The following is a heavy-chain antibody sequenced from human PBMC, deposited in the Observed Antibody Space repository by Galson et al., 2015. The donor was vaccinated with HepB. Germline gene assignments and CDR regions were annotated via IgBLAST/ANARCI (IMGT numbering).Heavy chain of an antibody. Sequence: SLRLSCAASGFTFSSYSMNWVRQAPGKGLEWVSSISSSSSYIYYADSVKGRFTISRDNAKNSLYLQMNSLRAEDTAVYYCARGSTGYYDFWSGYYRGHYGMDVWGQGTTVTVSS. V-gene: IGHV3-21*01. CDR2: ISSSSSYI. CDR3: ARGSTGYYDFWSGYYRGHYGMDV. D-gene: IGHD3-3*01. CDR1: GFTFSSYS. J-gene: IGHJ6*02.